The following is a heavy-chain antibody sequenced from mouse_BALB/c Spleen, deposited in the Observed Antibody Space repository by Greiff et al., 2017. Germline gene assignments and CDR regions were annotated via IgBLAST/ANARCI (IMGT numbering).Heavy chain of an antibody. V-gene: IGHV7-3*02. J-gene: IGHJ3*01. D-gene: IGHD1-1*02. CDR2: IRNKANGYTT. CDR3: ARDGYGPWFAY. Sequence: EVKLVESGGGLVQPGGSLRLSCATSGFTFTDYYMSWVRQPPGKALEWLGFIRNKANGYTTEYSASVKGRFTISRDNSQSILYLQMNTLRAEDSATYYCARDGYGPWFAYWGQGTLVTVSA. CDR1: GFTFTDYY.